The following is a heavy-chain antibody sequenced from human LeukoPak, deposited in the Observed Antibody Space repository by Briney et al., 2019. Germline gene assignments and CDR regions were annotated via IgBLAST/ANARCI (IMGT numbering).Heavy chain of an antibody. D-gene: IGHD3-10*01. Sequence: SGGSLILSCAASGFTFDDYGMSWVRQAPGKGLEWVSGINWNGGSTGYADSVKGRFTISRDNAKNSLYLQMNSLRAEDTALYYCASISGPDYYGSGSYLRDYWGQGTLVTVSS. CDR2: INWNGGST. V-gene: IGHV3-20*04. CDR3: ASISGPDYYGSGSYLRDY. CDR1: GFTFDDYG. J-gene: IGHJ4*02.